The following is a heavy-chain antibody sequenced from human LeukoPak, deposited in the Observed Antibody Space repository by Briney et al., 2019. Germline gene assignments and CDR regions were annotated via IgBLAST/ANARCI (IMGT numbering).Heavy chain of an antibody. Sequence: PGGSLRLSCAASGFTFSSYAMHWVRQPPGKGLDWVAFIRYDGSNKYYADSVKGRFTISRDNSKNTLYVQMNSLRAEDTAVYYCARDVGGKADYWGRGTLVTVSS. CDR2: IRYDGSNK. J-gene: IGHJ4*02. CDR1: GFTFSSYA. D-gene: IGHD4-23*01. V-gene: IGHV3-30*02. CDR3: ARDVGGKADY.